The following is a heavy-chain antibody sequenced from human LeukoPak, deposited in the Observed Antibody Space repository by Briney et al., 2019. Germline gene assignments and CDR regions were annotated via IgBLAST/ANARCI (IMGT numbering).Heavy chain of an antibody. V-gene: IGHV1-8*01. CDR3: ARDGISYGDYVGDYYYYFMDV. D-gene: IGHD4-17*01. CDR1: GYTFTSYD. Sequence: ASVKVSCKASGYTFTSYDINWVRQATGQGLEWMGWMNPNSGNTGYAQKFQGRVTMTRDTSTSTVYMELSSLRSEDTAVYYCARDGISYGDYVGDYYYYFMDVWGKGTTVTISS. J-gene: IGHJ6*03. CDR2: MNPNSGNT.